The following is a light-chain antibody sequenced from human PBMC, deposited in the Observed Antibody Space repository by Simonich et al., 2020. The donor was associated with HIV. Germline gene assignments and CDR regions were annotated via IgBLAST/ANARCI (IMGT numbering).Light chain of an antibody. V-gene: IGLV2-23*03. CDR3: CSYAGSSTV. CDR1: SRDVGGYNL. Sequence: QSSLTQPSSRSGSPGQWIPISSTGTSRDVGGYNLVSWSQQHPGKAPKLMIYEGSQRPSGVSNRFSGSKSGNTASLTNSGLQAEDEADYYCCSYAGSSTVFGTGTKVTVL. CDR2: EGS. J-gene: IGLJ1*01.